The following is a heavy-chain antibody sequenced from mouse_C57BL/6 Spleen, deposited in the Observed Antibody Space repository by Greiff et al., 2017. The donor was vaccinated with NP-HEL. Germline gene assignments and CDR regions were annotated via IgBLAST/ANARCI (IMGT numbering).Heavy chain of an antibody. CDR1: GFTFSSYG. V-gene: IGHV5-6*01. CDR2: ISSGGSYT. CDR3: ARPYGYDEFAY. J-gene: IGHJ3*01. Sequence: EVQVVESGGDLVKPGGSLKLSCAASGFTFSSYGMSWVRQTPDKRLEWVATISSGGSYTYYPDSVKGRFTISRDNAKNTLYLQMSSLKSEDTAMYYCARPYGYDEFAYWGQGTLVTVSA. D-gene: IGHD2-2*01.